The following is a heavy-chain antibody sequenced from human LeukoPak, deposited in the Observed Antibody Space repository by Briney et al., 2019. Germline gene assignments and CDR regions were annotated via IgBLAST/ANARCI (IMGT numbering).Heavy chain of an antibody. CDR3: AKDWNWAIDY. CDR1: GFTFSNYA. D-gene: IGHD1-7*01. V-gene: IGHV3-23*01. CDR2: ISASGENT. Sequence: GGSLRLSCEASGFTFSNYAMNWVRQAAGKGLEWISAISASGENTFYADSVKGRFTISRDNSKNTLFLQMNNLRVEDTAVLYCAKDWNWAIDYWGQGTLVTVSS. J-gene: IGHJ4*02.